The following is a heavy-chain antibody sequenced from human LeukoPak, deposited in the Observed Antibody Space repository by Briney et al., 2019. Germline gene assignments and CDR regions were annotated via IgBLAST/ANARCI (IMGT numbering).Heavy chain of an antibody. CDR1: GYTFTSYD. CDR2: MNPNSGNT. CDR3: ARVGFGELLGGYYFDY. Sequence: ASVKVSCKASGYTFTSYDINWVRQATGQGLEWMGWMNPNSGNTGYAQKFQGRVTMTRNTSISTAYMELSSLRSEDTAVYYYARVGFGELLGGYYFDYWGQGTLVTVSS. D-gene: IGHD3-10*01. V-gene: IGHV1-8*01. J-gene: IGHJ4*02.